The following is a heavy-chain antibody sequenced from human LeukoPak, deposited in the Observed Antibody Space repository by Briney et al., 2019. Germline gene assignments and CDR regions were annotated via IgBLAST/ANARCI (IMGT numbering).Heavy chain of an antibody. J-gene: IGHJ5*02. Sequence: GGSLRLSCAASGFTFSSYAMSWVPQAPGKGLEWVSAISGSGGSTYYADSVKGRFTISRDNSKNTLYLQMNSLRAEDTAVYYCAKERTTLVTYYDFWSGYLNWFDPWGQGTLVTVSS. CDR2: ISGSGGST. D-gene: IGHD3-3*01. V-gene: IGHV3-23*01. CDR1: GFTFSSYA. CDR3: AKERTTLVTYYDFWSGYLNWFDP.